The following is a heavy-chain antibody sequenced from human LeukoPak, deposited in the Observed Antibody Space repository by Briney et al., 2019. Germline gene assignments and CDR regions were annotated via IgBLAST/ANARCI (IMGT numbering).Heavy chain of an antibody. CDR2: IYTSGST. J-gene: IGHJ4*02. Sequence: PSETLSLTCTVSGGSISSGSYYWSWIRQPAGKGLEWIGRIYTSGSTNYNPSLKSRVTISVDTSKNQFSLKLSSVTAADTAVYYCARWGQLGYCSGGSCYEDWGQGTLVTVSS. V-gene: IGHV4-61*02. D-gene: IGHD2-15*01. CDR1: GGSISSGSYY. CDR3: ARWGQLGYCSGGSCYED.